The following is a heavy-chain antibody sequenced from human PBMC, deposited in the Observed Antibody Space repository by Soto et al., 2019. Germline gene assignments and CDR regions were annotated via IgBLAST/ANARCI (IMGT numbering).Heavy chain of an antibody. CDR1: GFTFTTYG. J-gene: IGHJ4*02. CDR3: ASVGGFSSFDY. D-gene: IGHD3-16*01. CDR2: IWYDGSNK. V-gene: IGHV3-33*08. Sequence: PGGSLRLSCTTSGFTFTTYGMHWVRQAPGKGLEWVASIWYDGSNKYYADSVKGRFTISRDNAKNTLYLQMNSLRAEDTAVYYCASVGGFSSFDYWGQGTLVTVSS.